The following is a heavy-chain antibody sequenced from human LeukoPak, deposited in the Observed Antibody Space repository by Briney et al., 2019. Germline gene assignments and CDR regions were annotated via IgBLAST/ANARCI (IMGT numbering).Heavy chain of an antibody. V-gene: IGHV4-31*03. Sequence: SETLSLTCTASGGSISSGGYYWSWIRQHPGKGLEWIGYIYYSGSTYYNPSLKSRVTISVDTSKNQFSLKLSSVTAADTAVYYCARGETEYRSCGAFDIWGQGTMVTVSS. CDR1: GGSISSGGYY. CDR3: ARGETEYRSCGAFDI. J-gene: IGHJ3*02. CDR2: IYYSGST. D-gene: IGHD2-2*01.